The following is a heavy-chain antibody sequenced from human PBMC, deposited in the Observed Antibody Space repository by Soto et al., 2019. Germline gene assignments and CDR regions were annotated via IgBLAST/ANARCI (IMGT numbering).Heavy chain of an antibody. J-gene: IGHJ6*02. CDR3: ARDYKQHYCSGGSCYSGYYYYGMDV. CDR1: GGTFSSYA. Sequence: GASVKVSCKASGGTFSSYAISWVRQAPGHGLEWMGGIIPIFGTANYAQKFQGRVTITADESTSTAYMELSSLRSEDTAVYYCARDYKQHYCSGGSCYSGYYYYGMDVWGQGTTVTVSS. D-gene: IGHD2-15*01. CDR2: IIPIFGTA. V-gene: IGHV1-69*13.